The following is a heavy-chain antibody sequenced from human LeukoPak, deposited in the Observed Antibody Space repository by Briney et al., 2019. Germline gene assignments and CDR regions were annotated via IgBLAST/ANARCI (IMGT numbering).Heavy chain of an antibody. CDR1: GYTFTGSY. V-gene: IGHV1-69*06. Sequence: SVKVSCKVSGYTFTGSYMHWVRQAPGQGLEWMGGIIPIFGTANYAQKFQGRVTITADKSTSTAYMELSSLRSEDTAVYYCAREISTYYDSSSDAFDIWGQGTMVTVSS. CDR3: AREISTYYDSSSDAFDI. J-gene: IGHJ3*02. CDR2: IIPIFGTA. D-gene: IGHD3-22*01.